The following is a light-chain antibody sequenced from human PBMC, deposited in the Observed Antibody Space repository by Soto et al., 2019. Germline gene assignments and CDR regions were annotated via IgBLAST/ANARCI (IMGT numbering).Light chain of an antibody. CDR2: EDN. Sequence: NFMLTQPHSVSESPGKTATISCTRSSGSIDSNYVQWFQQRPGSAPTTVIYEDNQRPSRVPDRFSGSIDSSSNSASLTISGLKTEDEADYYCQSYDSRNVVFGGGTKLTVL. V-gene: IGLV6-57*04. J-gene: IGLJ2*01. CDR3: QSYDSRNVV. CDR1: SGSIDSNY.